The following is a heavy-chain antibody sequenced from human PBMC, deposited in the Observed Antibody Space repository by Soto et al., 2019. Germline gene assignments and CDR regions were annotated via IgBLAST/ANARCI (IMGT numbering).Heavy chain of an antibody. V-gene: IGHV1-18*01. CDR2: ISAYNGNT. D-gene: IGHD3-3*01. J-gene: IGHJ5*02. Sequence: GASVKLSCKASGYTFTSYGISWVRQAPGQGLEWMGWISAYNGNTNYAQKLQGRVTMTTDTSTSTAYMELRSLRSDDTAVYYCARSPGYDFWSGYFSWLDPWGQGTLVTVSS. CDR1: GYTFTSYG. CDR3: ARSPGYDFWSGYFSWLDP.